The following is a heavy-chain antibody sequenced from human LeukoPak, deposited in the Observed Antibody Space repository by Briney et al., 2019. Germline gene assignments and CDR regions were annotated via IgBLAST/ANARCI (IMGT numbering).Heavy chain of an antibody. J-gene: IGHJ4*02. D-gene: IGHD2-2*01. Sequence: GGSLRLSCAASGFTFSCYGMHWVRQAPGKGLEWVAFIRYDGSNKYYADSVKGRFTISRDNSKNTLYLQMNSLRAEDTAVYYCAKDRCGSTSCYGDYWGQGTLVTVSS. CDR1: GFTFSCYG. CDR3: AKDRCGSTSCYGDY. V-gene: IGHV3-30*02. CDR2: IRYDGSNK.